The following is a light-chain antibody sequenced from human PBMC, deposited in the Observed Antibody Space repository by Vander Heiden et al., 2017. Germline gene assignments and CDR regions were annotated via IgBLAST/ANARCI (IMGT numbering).Light chain of an antibody. CDR3: CSYAGSYTYVV. J-gene: IGLJ2*01. CDR2: DVS. CDR1: SSDVGGYNY. Sequence: QSALPQPRSVSGSPGQYVTISCTGTSSDVGGYNYVPWYQQHPGKAPKLMIYDVSKRPSGVPDRFSGSKSGNTASLTISGLQAEDEADYYCCSYAGSYTYVVFGGGTKLTVL. V-gene: IGLV2-11*01.